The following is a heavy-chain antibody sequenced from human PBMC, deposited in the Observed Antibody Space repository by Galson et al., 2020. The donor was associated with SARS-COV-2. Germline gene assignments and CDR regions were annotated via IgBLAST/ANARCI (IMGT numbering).Heavy chain of an antibody. Sequence: GGSLRLSCAASEFTFSSYAMHWVRQAPGKGLEWVAVISYDGSNKFYADSVKGRFTISRDNSKNTLYLQMNSLRAEDTAVYYCARERAGGYTYGNMDFDSWGQGTLVTVSS. CDR2: ISYDGSNK. V-gene: IGHV3-30*01. CDR3: ARERAGGYTYGNMDFDS. D-gene: IGHD5-18*01. CDR1: EFTFSSYA. J-gene: IGHJ4*02.